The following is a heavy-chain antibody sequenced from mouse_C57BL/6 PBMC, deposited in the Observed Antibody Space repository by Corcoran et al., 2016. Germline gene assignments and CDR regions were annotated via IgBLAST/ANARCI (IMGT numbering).Heavy chain of an antibody. CDR3: ASAYFFAY. CDR2: INPNNGGT. Sequence: EVQLQQSGPELVKPGASVKISCKASGYTFTDYYMNWVKQSHGKSLEWIGDINPNNGGTSYNQKFKGKATLTVDKSSSTAYMELRSLTSEDSAVYYCASAYFFAYWGQGTLVTVSA. J-gene: IGHJ3*01. V-gene: IGHV1-26*01. CDR1: GYTFTDYY.